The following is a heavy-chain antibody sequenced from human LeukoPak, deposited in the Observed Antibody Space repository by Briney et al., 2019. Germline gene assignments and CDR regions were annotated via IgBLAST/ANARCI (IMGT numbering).Heavy chain of an antibody. V-gene: IGHV3-48*02. J-gene: IGHJ3*01. Sequence: GGSLRLSCAASAFTFSDYSMNWVRQAPGKGLEWISYIDTSSSTMYYADSVMGRFTISRDNAKESLYLQMDSLRDEDTAVYYCAREDDSWGPNNLDLWGQGTMVTVSS. CDR1: AFTFSDYS. CDR2: IDTSSSTM. D-gene: IGHD7-27*01. CDR3: AREDDSWGPNNLDL.